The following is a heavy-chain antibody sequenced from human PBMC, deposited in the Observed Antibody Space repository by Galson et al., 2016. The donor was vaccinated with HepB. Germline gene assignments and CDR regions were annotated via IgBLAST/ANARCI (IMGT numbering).Heavy chain of an antibody. CDR2: LHTSGAT. J-gene: IGHJ4*02. CDR1: GVTFSSYA. Sequence: SLRLSCAASGVTFSSYAMNWVRQAPGKGLEWVSGLHTSGATYYADSVRGRFTISRDNSKNTLYLQMSSLRAEDTAVYYCAIWEWGLPPCWGQGTLVTVSS. CDR3: AIWEWGLPPC. D-gene: IGHD1-26*01. V-gene: IGHV3-23*01.